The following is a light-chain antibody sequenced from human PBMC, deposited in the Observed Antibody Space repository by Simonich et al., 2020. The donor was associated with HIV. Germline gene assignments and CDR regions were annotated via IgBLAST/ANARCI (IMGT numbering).Light chain of an antibody. CDR1: ESVLYSSHNKNY. Sequence: DIVMTQSPDSLAVSLGERATINCKSSESVLYSSHNKNYLAWYQQKPGQPPKLLIYWASTRESGVPERFSGSGSGTDFTLTISSLQAEDVAVYYCQQYYSTPWTFGQGTKVEIK. CDR2: WAS. V-gene: IGKV4-1*01. CDR3: QQYYSTPWT. J-gene: IGKJ1*01.